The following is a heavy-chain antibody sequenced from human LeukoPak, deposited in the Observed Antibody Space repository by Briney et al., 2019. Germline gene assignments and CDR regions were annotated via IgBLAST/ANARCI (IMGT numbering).Heavy chain of an antibody. D-gene: IGHD6-13*01. J-gene: IGHJ4*02. Sequence: PGGSLRLSCAASGFTFTSTSMNWARQAPGKGLEWMGWINPNSGERKYAQKFQGRVTLSRDTSISTAHMELSSLRSEDTAVYYCATAGTSFDSWGQGTLVTVSS. CDR1: GFTFTSTS. CDR2: INPNSGER. CDR3: ATAGTSFDS. V-gene: IGHV1-2*02.